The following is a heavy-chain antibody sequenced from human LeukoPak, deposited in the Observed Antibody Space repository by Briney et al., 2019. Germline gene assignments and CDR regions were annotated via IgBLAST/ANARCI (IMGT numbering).Heavy chain of an antibody. D-gene: IGHD1-7*01. CDR2: TFYRFKWYN. V-gene: IGHV6-1*01. Sequence: PSQTLSLTCDISGDSVSSNSAAWNWTRQSPSRGLEWLGRTFYRFKWYNEYEVSLKSRLTINADTSKNHFTLQLNSVTPEDTAVYYGARSGGTAIGNYERATFDYWGQGTLVTVSS. CDR3: ARSGGTAIGNYERATFDY. J-gene: IGHJ4*02. CDR1: GDSVSSNSAA.